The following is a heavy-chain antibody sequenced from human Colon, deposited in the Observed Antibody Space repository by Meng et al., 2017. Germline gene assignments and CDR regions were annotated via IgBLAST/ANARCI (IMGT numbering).Heavy chain of an antibody. V-gene: IGHV3-7*01. Sequence: GGSLRLSCAASGFTFRNIYITWVRQAPGKGLEWVANIKPGGDEKHYVDSVRGRFTISRDNAENLLFLQMNSLRVEDTAVYYCLARSTDYWGQGILVTVSS. CDR3: LARSTDY. J-gene: IGHJ4*02. CDR2: IKPGGDEK. CDR1: GFTFRNIY.